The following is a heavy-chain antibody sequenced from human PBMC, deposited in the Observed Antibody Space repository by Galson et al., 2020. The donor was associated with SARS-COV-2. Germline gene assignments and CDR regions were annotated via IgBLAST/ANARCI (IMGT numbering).Heavy chain of an antibody. CDR2: ISGTGGST. Sequence: GGSLRLSCAASGFTFSSYGMSWVRLAPGKGLEWLSAISGTGGSTYFADSVTGHFTISRDNSKNTLYLQMNSLRAEDTAVYYCAKDLSSGYLSNRFDYWGQGTLVTVSS. D-gene: IGHD3-10*02. CDR1: GFTFSSYG. J-gene: IGHJ4*02. V-gene: IGHV3-23*01. CDR3: AKDLSSGYLSNRFDY.